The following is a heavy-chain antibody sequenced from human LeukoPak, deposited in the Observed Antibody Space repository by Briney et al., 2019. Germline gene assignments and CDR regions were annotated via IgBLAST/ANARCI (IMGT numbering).Heavy chain of an antibody. CDR3: AAGTPNIVAHDAFDI. D-gene: IGHD5-12*01. CDR2: IVVGSGNT. CDR1: GFTFTSSA. Sequence: SVKVSCKASGFTFTSSAMQWVRQARGQRLEWIGWIVVGSGNTNYAQEFQERVTITRDMSTSTAYMELSSLRSEDTAVYYCAAGTPNIVAHDAFDIWGQGTMVTVSS. V-gene: IGHV1-58*02. J-gene: IGHJ3*02.